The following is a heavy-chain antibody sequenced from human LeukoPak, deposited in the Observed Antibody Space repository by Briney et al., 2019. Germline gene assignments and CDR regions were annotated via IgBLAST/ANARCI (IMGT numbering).Heavy chain of an antibody. Sequence: ASVKVSCKTSGYTFTGYYMHWVRQAPGQGLEWMGWINPNSGGTNYAQKFQGRVTMTRDTSIGTAYMELSRLRSDDTAVYYCARDRTVSIAARPNYYYMDVWGKGTTVTVSS. CDR3: ARDRTVSIAARPNYYYMDV. D-gene: IGHD6-6*01. V-gene: IGHV1-2*02. J-gene: IGHJ6*03. CDR2: INPNSGGT. CDR1: GYTFTGYY.